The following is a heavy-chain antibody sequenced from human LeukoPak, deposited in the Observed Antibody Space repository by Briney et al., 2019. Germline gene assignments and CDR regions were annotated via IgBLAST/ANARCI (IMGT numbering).Heavy chain of an antibody. D-gene: IGHD3-3*01. CDR3: ATGRYDFWSGQSNYYFDY. Sequence: ASVKVSRKVSGYTLTELSMHWVRQAPGKGLEWMGGFDPEDGETIYAQKFQGRVTMTEDTSTDTAYMELSSLRSEDTAVYYCATGRYDFWSGQSNYYFDYWGQGTLVTVSS. CDR2: FDPEDGET. J-gene: IGHJ4*02. CDR1: GYTLTELS. V-gene: IGHV1-24*01.